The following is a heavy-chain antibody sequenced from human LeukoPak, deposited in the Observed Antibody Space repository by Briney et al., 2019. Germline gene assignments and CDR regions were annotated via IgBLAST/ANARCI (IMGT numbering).Heavy chain of an antibody. CDR1: GYTFTGYY. Sequence: GASVKVSXKASGYTFTGYYMHWVRQAPGQGLEWMGRINPNSGGTNSAQKFQGRVTMTRDTSISTAYMELSRLRSDDTAVYYCASGRYYYDSSGYYSNTYYFDYWGQGTLVTVSS. CDR3: ASGRYYYDSSGYYSNTYYFDY. J-gene: IGHJ4*02. CDR2: INPNSGGT. V-gene: IGHV1-2*06. D-gene: IGHD3-22*01.